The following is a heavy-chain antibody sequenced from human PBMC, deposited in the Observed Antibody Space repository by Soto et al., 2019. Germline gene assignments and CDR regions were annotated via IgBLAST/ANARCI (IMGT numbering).Heavy chain of an antibody. Sequence: QVQLVQSGAEVKKPGASVKVSCKASGYTFTSYYMHWVRQAPGQGLEWMGIINPSGGSTSYAQKFQGRVTMTRDTSTSTVYMELSSLRSEDTTVYYCARKPLYYGSGAGAFDIWGQGTMVTVSS. D-gene: IGHD3-10*01. CDR2: INPSGGST. V-gene: IGHV1-46*03. CDR1: GYTFTSYY. CDR3: ARKPLYYGSGAGAFDI. J-gene: IGHJ3*02.